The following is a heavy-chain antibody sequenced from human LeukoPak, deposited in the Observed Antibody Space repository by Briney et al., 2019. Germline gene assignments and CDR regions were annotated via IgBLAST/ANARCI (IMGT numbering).Heavy chain of an antibody. D-gene: IGHD6-19*01. CDR2: IKQDGSEK. J-gene: IGHJ4*02. Sequence: GGSLRLSCAASGFTFSSYWMSWVRQAPGKGLEWVANIKQDGSEKYYVDSVKGRFTISRDNAKNSLYLQMNSLRAEDTAVYYCARDALAVAGNVRDDFDYWGQGTRVTVSS. V-gene: IGHV3-7*01. CDR1: GFTFSSYW. CDR3: ARDALAVAGNVRDDFDY.